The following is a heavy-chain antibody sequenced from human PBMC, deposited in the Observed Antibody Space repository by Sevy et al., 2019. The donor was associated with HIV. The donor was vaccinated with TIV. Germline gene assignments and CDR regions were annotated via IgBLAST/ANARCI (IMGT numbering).Heavy chain of an antibody. CDR3: TRVGEYYYDSSSY. CDR2: IKQDGSAK. V-gene: IGHV3-7*01. D-gene: IGHD3-22*01. CDR1: GFTFSNYW. Sequence: GGSLRLSCAASGFTFSNYWMSWVRQAPGKGLEWVANIKQDGSAKYYVDSVKGRFTISRDNAKNSLYLHMNTLRAEDTAVYYCTRVGEYYYDSSSYWGQGTLVTVSS. J-gene: IGHJ4*02.